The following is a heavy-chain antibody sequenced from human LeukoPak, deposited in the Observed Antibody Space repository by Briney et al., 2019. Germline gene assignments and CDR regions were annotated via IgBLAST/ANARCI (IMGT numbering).Heavy chain of an antibody. CDR1: GYTSTSYY. J-gene: IGHJ5*02. CDR3: ARDMDTAMPSNWFDP. D-gene: IGHD5-18*01. V-gene: IGHV1-46*01. CDR2: INPSGGST. Sequence: GASVKVSCKASGYTSTSYYMHWVRQAPGQGLEWMGIINPSGGSTSYAQKFQDRVTMTRDTSTSTVYMEQSSLRSEDTAVYYCARDMDTAMPSNWFDPWGQGTLVTVSS.